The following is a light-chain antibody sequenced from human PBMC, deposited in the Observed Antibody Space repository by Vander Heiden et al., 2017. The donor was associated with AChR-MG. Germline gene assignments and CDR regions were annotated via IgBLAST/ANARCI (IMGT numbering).Light chain of an antibody. CDR1: QSISSY. CDR2: AAS. CDR3: QQSYSTRLT. J-gene: IGKJ4*01. V-gene: IGKV1-39*01. Sequence: DIHMTQSPSSLSASLGDRVSITCRASQSISSYLNWYQQKPGTAPKLLIYAASSLQSGVPSRFSGSGSGTDFTLTISSLQPEDFATYYCQQSYSTRLTFGGGTKVEIK.